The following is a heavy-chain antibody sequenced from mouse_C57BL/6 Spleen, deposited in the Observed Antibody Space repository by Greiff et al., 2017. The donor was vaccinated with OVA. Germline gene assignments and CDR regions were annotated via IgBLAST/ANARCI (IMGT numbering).Heavy chain of an antibody. V-gene: IGHV1-52*01. J-gene: IGHJ2*01. Sequence: QVQLQQPGAELVRPGSSVKLSCKASGYTFTSYWMHWVKQRPIQGLEWIGNIDPSDSETHYNQKFKDKATLTVDKSSSTAYMQLSSLTSEDSAVYYCARGRDGYSPFDNRGQGTTLTVSS. D-gene: IGHD2-3*01. CDR1: GYTFTSYW. CDR3: ARGRDGYSPFDN. CDR2: IDPSDSET.